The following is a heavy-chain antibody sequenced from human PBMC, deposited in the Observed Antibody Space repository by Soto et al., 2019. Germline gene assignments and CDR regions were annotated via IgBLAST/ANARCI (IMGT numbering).Heavy chain of an antibody. CDR3: AGRNSVGNWIDA. CDR2: ISNSRST. Sequence: SETLSPTCIVSGASVTTPTYYWTWIRQPPGQGLEWIGYISNSRSTNYNPTLKSRITISADTSKNQFSLKWNFVSAADTAVYYCAGRNSVGNWIDAWGQGTLVTVSS. D-gene: IGHD2-21*01. CDR1: GASVTTPTYY. V-gene: IGHV4-61*01. J-gene: IGHJ5*02.